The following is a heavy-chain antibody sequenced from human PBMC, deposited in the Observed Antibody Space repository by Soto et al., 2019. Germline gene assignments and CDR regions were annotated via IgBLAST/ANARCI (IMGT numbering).Heavy chain of an antibody. CDR3: AKNRYDFWSGYASSYFNY. V-gene: IGHV1-46*01. CDR1: GYTFTSYY. CDR2: INPSGGST. Sequence: GASVKVSCKASGYTFTSYYIHWVRQASGQGLEWMGIINPSGGSTSYAQKFQGRVTMTRDTSTSTVYMELSSLRSEDTAVYYCAKNRYDFWSGYASSYFNYWGQGTLVTVSS. J-gene: IGHJ4*02. D-gene: IGHD3-3*01.